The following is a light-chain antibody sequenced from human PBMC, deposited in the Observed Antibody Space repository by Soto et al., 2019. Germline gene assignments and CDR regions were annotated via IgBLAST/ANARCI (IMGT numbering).Light chain of an antibody. J-gene: IGLJ3*02. V-gene: IGLV2-8*01. CDR3: SSFAGSNNVL. CDR2: EVN. Sequence: QSVLTQPTSASGSPGQSVTISCTGTTSDVGGYDFVSWYQQHPGKAPKLMIYEVNKRPSGVPDRFSGSKSGNTASLTVSGLQAEDEASYYCSSFAGSNNVLFGGGTQLTVL. CDR1: TSDVGGYDF.